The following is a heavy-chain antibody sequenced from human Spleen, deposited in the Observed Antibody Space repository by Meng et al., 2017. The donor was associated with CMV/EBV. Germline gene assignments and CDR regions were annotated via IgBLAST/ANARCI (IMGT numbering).Heavy chain of an antibody. Sequence: GESLKISCAASGFTFSNYAMSWVRQAPGKGLEWVSVIYSGGSSTYYADSVKGRFIISRDNSQSTLYLQMNGLRADDTAVYFCAKGDSSGYTPLDQNYFDYWGQGTLVTVSS. CDR2: IYSGGSST. V-gene: IGHV3-23*03. D-gene: IGHD3-22*01. J-gene: IGHJ4*02. CDR3: AKGDSSGYTPLDQNYFDY. CDR1: GFTFSNYA.